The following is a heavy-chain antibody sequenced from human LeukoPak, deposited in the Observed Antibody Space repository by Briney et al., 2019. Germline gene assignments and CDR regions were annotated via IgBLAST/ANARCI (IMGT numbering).Heavy chain of an antibody. CDR2: IYYSGST. CDR3: ARDRGDTAMVTDAFDI. Sequence: PSETLSLTCTVSGGSISSYYWSWIRQPPGKGLEWIGYIYYSGSTNYNPSLKSRVTISVDTSKNQFSLKLSSVTAADTAVYYCARDRGDTAMVTDAFDIWGQGTMVTVSS. V-gene: IGHV4-59*01. D-gene: IGHD5-18*01. J-gene: IGHJ3*02. CDR1: GGSISSYY.